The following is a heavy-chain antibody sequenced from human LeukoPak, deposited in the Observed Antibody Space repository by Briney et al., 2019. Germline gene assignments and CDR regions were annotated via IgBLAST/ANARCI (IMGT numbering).Heavy chain of an antibody. Sequence: GGSLRLSCAASGFTLSSYAMSWVRQAPGKGLDWVSSISGSGGSTYYADPVKGRFTISRDNSKNTLYLQMNSLRAEDTAVYYCAKPKSDSSSWYNFDYWGQGTLVTVSS. D-gene: IGHD6-13*01. CDR1: GFTLSSYA. J-gene: IGHJ4*02. V-gene: IGHV3-23*01. CDR3: AKPKSDSSSWYNFDY. CDR2: ISGSGGST.